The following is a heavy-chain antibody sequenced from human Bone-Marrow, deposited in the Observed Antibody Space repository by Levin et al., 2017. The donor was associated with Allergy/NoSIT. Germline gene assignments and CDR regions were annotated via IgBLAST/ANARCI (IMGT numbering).Heavy chain of an antibody. CDR3: ARGTPPIEGIAIAGTGYDYFDY. CDR2: ISNDGSNK. CDR1: GFTFSSYA. D-gene: IGHD6-13*01. J-gene: IGHJ4*02. V-gene: IGHV3-30-3*01. Sequence: PGGSLRLSCAASGFTFSSYAIHWVRQAPGKGLEWVAVISNDGSNKYYADSVKGRFTISRDNSKNTLYLQMNSLRAEDTAVYYCARGTPPIEGIAIAGTGYDYFDYWGQGTLVTVSS.